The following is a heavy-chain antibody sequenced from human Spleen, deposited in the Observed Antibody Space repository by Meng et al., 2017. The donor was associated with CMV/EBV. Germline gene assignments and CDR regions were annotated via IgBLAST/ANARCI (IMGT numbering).Heavy chain of an antibody. Sequence: SETLSLTCTVSGGSISSYYWSWIRQPPGKGLEWIAYISHSDSTNYNPSLKSRVTISVDPSKNQFSLGLSSVAAADTAVYYCARGGRGSGSYSYYFYYGMDVWGQGTTVTVSS. CDR2: ISHSDST. V-gene: IGHV4-59*01. CDR1: GGSISSYY. CDR3: ARGGRGSGSYSYYFYYGMDV. J-gene: IGHJ6*02. D-gene: IGHD3-10*01.